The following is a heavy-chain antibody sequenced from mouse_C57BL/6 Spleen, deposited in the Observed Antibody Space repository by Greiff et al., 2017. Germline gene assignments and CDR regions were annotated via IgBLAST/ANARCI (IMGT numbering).Heavy chain of an antibody. CDR3: ARAGYDSGIDY. Sequence: EVQLQQSGPELAKPGASVKISCKASGYTFTDYYMNWVKQSHGKSLEWIGDINPNNGGTSYNQKFKGKATLTVDKSSSTAYMELRSLTSEDSAVYYCARAGYDSGIDYWGQGTSLTVSS. CDR2: INPNNGGT. V-gene: IGHV1-26*01. D-gene: IGHD2-2*01. J-gene: IGHJ2*02. CDR1: GYTFTDYY.